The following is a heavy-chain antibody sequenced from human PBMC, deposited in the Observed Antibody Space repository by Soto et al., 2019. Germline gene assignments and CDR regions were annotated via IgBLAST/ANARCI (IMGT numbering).Heavy chain of an antibody. Sequence: GGSLRLSCAASGFAFSGHTMNWVRQAPGKGLEWVAYIGNTLDTIYYADSVKGRFIISRDDAMKSVFLHMSSLRDDDTAVYYCARGDCSGGSCYGSDVWGRGTTGSVS. J-gene: IGHJ6*02. D-gene: IGHD2-15*01. CDR2: IGNTLDTI. CDR1: GFAFSGHT. CDR3: ARGDCSGGSCYGSDV. V-gene: IGHV3-48*02.